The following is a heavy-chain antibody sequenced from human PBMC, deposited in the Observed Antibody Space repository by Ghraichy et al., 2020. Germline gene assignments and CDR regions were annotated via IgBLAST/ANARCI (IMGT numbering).Heavy chain of an antibody. CDR2: ITTGSDYT. CDR3: ATFRGLMGGIVA. D-gene: IGHD1-26*01. CDR1: GFTFRDYY. Sequence: GGSLRLSCIASGFTFRDYYMNWIRQVPGKGLEWLTFITTGSDYTRYAETVEGRFTISRDDGNNSLYLQMNSLTAEDTAVYYCATFRGLMGGIVAWGQGTLVTVSS. V-gene: IGHV3-11*06. J-gene: IGHJ5*02.